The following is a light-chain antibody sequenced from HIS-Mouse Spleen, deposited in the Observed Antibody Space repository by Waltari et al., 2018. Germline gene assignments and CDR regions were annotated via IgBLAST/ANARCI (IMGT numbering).Light chain of an antibody. Sequence: SYELTQPPSVSVSPGQTARITCSGDALPKKYAYWYQQKSGQAPVLVFYEDSKRPSGVPERFSGSSSGPMATLTISGAQVEDEADYYCYSTDSSGNHRVFGGGTKLTVL. J-gene: IGLJ2*01. CDR3: YSTDSSGNHRV. V-gene: IGLV3-10*01. CDR1: ALPKKY. CDR2: EDS.